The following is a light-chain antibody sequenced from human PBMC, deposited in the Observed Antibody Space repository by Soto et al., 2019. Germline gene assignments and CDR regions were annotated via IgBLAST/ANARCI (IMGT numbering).Light chain of an antibody. Sequence: QSALTQPASVSGSPGQSITISCTGTSSDVGSYNLVSWYQHHPGKAPKLMIYEVSKRPSGVSNRFSGSKSGNTASLTISGLQAEDEADYYCCSYAGSSTWVVFGGGTKLTVL. CDR2: EVS. CDR3: CSYAGSSTWVV. J-gene: IGLJ2*01. CDR1: SSDVGSYNL. V-gene: IGLV2-23*02.